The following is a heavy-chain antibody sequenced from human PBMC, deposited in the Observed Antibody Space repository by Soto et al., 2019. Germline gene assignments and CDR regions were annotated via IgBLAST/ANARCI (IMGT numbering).Heavy chain of an antibody. V-gene: IGHV3-23*01. CDR1: GFTFSSYA. D-gene: IGHD2-15*01. J-gene: IGHJ4*02. CDR2: VSIGGST. Sequence: GGSLRLSCAASGFTFSSYAMGWVRQGPGKGLEWVAVVSIGGSTHYADSVRGRFTISRDNSKNTLSLQMNSLTAEDTAVYFCAKRRGAGGHFDYWGQGALVTISS. CDR3: AKRRGAGGHFDY.